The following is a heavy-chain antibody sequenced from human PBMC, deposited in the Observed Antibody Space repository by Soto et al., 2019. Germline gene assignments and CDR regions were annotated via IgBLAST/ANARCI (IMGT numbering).Heavy chain of an antibody. CDR3: ARIWAHSSGWNEIDY. CDR2: IDWDDDK. J-gene: IGHJ4*02. Sequence: SGPTLVNPTQTLTLTCTFSGFSLSTSGMCVSWIRQPPGKALEWLARIDWDDDKYYSTSLKTRLTISKDTSKNQVVLTMTNMDPVDTATYYCARIWAHSSGWNEIDYWGQGTLVTVS. V-gene: IGHV2-70*11. D-gene: IGHD6-19*01. CDR1: GFSLSTSGMC.